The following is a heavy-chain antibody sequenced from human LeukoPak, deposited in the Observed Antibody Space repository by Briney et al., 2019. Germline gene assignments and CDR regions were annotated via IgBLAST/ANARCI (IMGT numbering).Heavy chain of an antibody. J-gene: IGHJ6*02. CDR3: ARYCSSTSCSENYYYYYGMDV. Sequence: GESLKISCKGSGYGFTSYWIGWVRQMPGKGLEWMGIIYPGDSDTRYSPSFQGQVTISADKSISTAYLQWSSLKASDTAMYYCARYCSSTSCSENYYYYYGMDVWGQGTTVTVSS. CDR1: GYGFTSYW. D-gene: IGHD2-2*01. CDR2: IYPGDSDT. V-gene: IGHV5-51*01.